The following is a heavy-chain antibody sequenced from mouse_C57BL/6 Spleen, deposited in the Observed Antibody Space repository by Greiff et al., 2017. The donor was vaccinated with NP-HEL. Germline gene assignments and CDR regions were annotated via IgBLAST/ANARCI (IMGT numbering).Heavy chain of an antibody. Sequence: VQLKESGPGMVKPSQSLSLTCTVTGYSITSGYDWHWIRHFPGNKWEWMGYISYSGRTNYNQSLKSRISITHHHSKNHFFLELNSVTTEDSATYYCARGGYYGSAWFAYWGHGTLVTVSA. J-gene: IGHJ3*01. CDR1: GYSITSGYD. D-gene: IGHD2-2*01. CDR2: ISYSGRT. CDR3: ARGGYYGSAWFAY. V-gene: IGHV3-1*01.